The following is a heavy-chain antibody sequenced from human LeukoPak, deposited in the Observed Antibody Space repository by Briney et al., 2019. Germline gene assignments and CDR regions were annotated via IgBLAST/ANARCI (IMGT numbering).Heavy chain of an antibody. J-gene: IGHJ6*03. D-gene: IGHD3-3*01. V-gene: IGHV4-34*01. Sequence: SETLSLTCAVYGGSFSGYYWSWIRQPPGKGLEWIGEINHSGSTNYNPSLKSRVTISVDTSKNQFSLKLSSVTAADTAVYYCARTVTIFGVVRYCYYMDVWGKGTTVTVSS. CDR3: ARTVTIFGVVRYCYYMDV. CDR1: GGSFSGYY. CDR2: INHSGST.